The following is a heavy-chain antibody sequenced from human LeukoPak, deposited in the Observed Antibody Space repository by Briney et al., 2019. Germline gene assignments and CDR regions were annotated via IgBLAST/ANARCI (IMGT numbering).Heavy chain of an antibody. CDR3: AKDSIEYSGYDSFDY. CDR2: ISGSGGST. Sequence: GGSLRLSCAASGFTVSDYYMSWVRRAPGKGLEWVSAISGSGGSTYYADSVKGRFTISRDNSKNTPYLQMNSLRAEDTAVYYCAKDSIEYSGYDSFDYWGQGTLVTVSS. CDR1: GFTVSDYY. J-gene: IGHJ4*02. D-gene: IGHD5-12*01. V-gene: IGHV3-23*01.